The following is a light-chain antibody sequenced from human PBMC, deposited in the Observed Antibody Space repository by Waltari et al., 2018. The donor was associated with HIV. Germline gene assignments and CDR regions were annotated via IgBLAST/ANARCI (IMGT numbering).Light chain of an antibody. J-gene: IGKJ3*01. CDR3: QQFNSYLT. CDR2: DAS. V-gene: IGKV1-13*02. Sequence: AIQLTQSPSSLSASVGDRVTITCRASQGISSALAWYQQKPGKAPKLLIYDASSLESGVPSRFSGSGSGTDFTLTISSLQPEDFATDYCQQFNSYLTFGPGTKVDIK. CDR1: QGISSA.